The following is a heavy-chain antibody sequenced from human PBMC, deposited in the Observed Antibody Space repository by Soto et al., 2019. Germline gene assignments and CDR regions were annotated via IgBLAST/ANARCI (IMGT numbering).Heavy chain of an antibody. CDR3: ARGGHVVVVTAALDY. Sequence: QVQLVQSGAEVKKPGASVKVSCKASGDTFTDYYIHWVRQAPGQGLEWMGTVNPSGGHTTYAQHFLGKMTMARDTSTSTLYMELTSLTSEDTAVYYCARGGHVVVVTAALDYWGQGTLVTVSS. CDR2: VNPSGGHT. CDR1: GDTFTDYY. J-gene: IGHJ4*02. V-gene: IGHV1-46*01. D-gene: IGHD2-21*02.